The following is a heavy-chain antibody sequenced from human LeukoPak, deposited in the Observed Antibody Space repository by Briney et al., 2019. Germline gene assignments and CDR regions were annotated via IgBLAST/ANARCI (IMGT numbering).Heavy chain of an antibody. J-gene: IGHJ6*03. D-gene: IGHD3-22*01. CDR3: ARGPGGRSGYYPLEGYYYYYYMDV. CDR2: IRVYNGNT. CDR1: GYSFTSYG. V-gene: IGHV1-18*01. Sequence: GESLKISCKGSGYSFTSYGINWVRQAPGQGLEWMGWIRVYNGNTNYAQKLQGRVTMTTDTSTSTAYMELRSLRSDDTAVYYCARGPGGRSGYYPLEGYYYYYYMDVWGKGTTVTVSS.